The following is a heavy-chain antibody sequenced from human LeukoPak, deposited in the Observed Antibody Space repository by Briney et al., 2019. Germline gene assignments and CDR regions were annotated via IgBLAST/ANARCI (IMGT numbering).Heavy chain of an antibody. V-gene: IGHV3-23*01. D-gene: IGHD6-13*01. J-gene: IGHJ4*02. CDR1: GFTFSSYA. CDR3: ARGWGYSSSWSFDY. CDR2: ISGSGGST. Sequence: GGSLRLSCAASGFTFSSYAMSWVRQAPGKGLEWVSAISGSGGSTYYADSVKGRFTISRDNSKNTLYLQMNSLRAEDTAVYYCARGWGYSSSWSFDYWGQGTLVTVSS.